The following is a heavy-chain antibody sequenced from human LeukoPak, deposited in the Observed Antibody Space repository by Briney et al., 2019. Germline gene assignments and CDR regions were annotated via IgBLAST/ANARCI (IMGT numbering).Heavy chain of an antibody. Sequence: PGGSLRLSCAASGFTFSSYEMNWVRQAPGKGLEWVSYISSSSSTIYYADSVKGRFTISRDNAKNSLYLQMNSLRAEDTAVYYCARVEDYGSGSYPMYYMDVWGKGTTVTISS. CDR2: ISSSSSTI. CDR1: GFTFSSYE. CDR3: ARVEDYGSGSYPMYYMDV. V-gene: IGHV3-48*03. J-gene: IGHJ6*03. D-gene: IGHD3-10*01.